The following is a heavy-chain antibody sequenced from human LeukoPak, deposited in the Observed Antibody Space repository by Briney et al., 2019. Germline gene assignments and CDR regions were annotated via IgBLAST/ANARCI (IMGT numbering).Heavy chain of an antibody. Sequence: GESLKISCKGSGYGFTTCWIGWVRQMPGKGPEWMGVINPGNSDTRYSPSFQGQVTISADKSITTACLQWSSLKASDTAMYYCARLRWAAGDGYYFDYWGQGTPVTVSS. CDR3: ARLRWAAGDGYYFDY. CDR1: GYGFTTCW. V-gene: IGHV5-51*01. J-gene: IGHJ4*02. CDR2: INPGNSDT. D-gene: IGHD6-13*01.